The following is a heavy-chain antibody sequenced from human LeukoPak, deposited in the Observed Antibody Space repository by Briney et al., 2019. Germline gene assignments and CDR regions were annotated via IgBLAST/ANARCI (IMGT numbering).Heavy chain of an antibody. CDR1: GYTFTSYY. J-gene: IGHJ5*02. Sequence: PEASVKVSCKASGYTFTSYYIHWVRQAPGQGLEWMGIINPSGGSTSYAQKFQGRVTMTRDTSTSTVYMELSSLKASDTAMYYCARHGGTNWFDPWGQGTLVTVSS. D-gene: IGHD2-15*01. CDR3: ARHGGTNWFDP. V-gene: IGHV1-46*01. CDR2: INPSGGST.